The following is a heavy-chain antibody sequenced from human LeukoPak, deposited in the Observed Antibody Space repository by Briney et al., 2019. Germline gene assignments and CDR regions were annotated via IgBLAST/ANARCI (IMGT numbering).Heavy chain of an antibody. D-gene: IGHD6-19*01. V-gene: IGHV3-48*03. Sequence: GGSLRLSCVASGFTFSSYEMNWVRQAPGKGLEWVSYISSSGSTIYYADSVKGRFTISRDNAKNSLYLQMNSLRAEDTGVYYGAKDQRAVAVPTVSDYWGQGTLVTVSS. CDR1: GFTFSSYE. CDR2: ISSSGSTI. J-gene: IGHJ4*02. CDR3: AKDQRAVAVPTVSDY.